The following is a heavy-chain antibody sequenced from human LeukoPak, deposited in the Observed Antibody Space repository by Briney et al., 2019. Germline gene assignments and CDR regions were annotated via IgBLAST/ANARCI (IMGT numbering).Heavy chain of an antibody. CDR2: IIPILGIA. Sequence: GASVKVSCKAFGGTFSSYAISWVRQAPGQGLEWMGRIIPILGIANYAQKFQGRVTITADKSTSTAYMELSSLRSEDTAVYYCASPRDGYNYGTGYFDYWGQGTLVTVSS. J-gene: IGHJ4*02. D-gene: IGHD5-24*01. CDR3: ASPRDGYNYGTGYFDY. V-gene: IGHV1-69*04. CDR1: GGTFSSYA.